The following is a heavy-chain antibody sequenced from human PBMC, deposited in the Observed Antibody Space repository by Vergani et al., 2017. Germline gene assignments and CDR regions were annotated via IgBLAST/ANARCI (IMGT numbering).Heavy chain of an antibody. J-gene: IGHJ5*02. D-gene: IGHD6-19*01. CDR1: FDSIRNLY. CDR2: IHYSENT. V-gene: IGHV4-59*11. Sequence: QVQLQESGPGLVKSSETLSLTCSVSFDSIRNLYCNWIRQPQGKGLEWIVSIHYSENTNYNPSLKTRVTISVDTSKNQFSLTLTSVTAADTAVYYCASDTHSGQRADRWGQGILVTVTS. CDR3: ASDTHSGQRADR.